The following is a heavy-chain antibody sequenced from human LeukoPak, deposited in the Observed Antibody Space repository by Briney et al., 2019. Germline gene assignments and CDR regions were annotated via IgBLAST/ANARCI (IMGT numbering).Heavy chain of an antibody. J-gene: IGHJ2*01. CDR2: IYTSGST. Sequence: SETLSLTCTVSGGSISSGSYYWSWIRQPAGKGLEWIGRIYTSGSTNYNPSLKSRVTISVDTSKNQFSLKLSSVTTADTAVYYCARRMTTVVSTYWYFDLWGRGTLVTVSS. D-gene: IGHD4-23*01. V-gene: IGHV4-61*02. CDR1: GGSISSGSYY. CDR3: ARRMTTVVSTYWYFDL.